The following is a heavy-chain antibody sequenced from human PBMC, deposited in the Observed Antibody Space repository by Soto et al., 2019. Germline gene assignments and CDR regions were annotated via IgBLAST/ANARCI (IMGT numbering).Heavy chain of an antibody. CDR3: ARAPGYGDIDY. Sequence: EVQLVESGGDFVQPGGSLRLSCAASGFTFSSYGMNWVRQVPVKGLEWVSHISSDGTTYYADSVKDRFTISRDNAKNSLYLQMNSLIVEDTAVYYCARAPGYGDIDYWGRGTLVTVSS. CDR1: GFTFSSYG. V-gene: IGHV3-48*01. J-gene: IGHJ4*02. D-gene: IGHD3-10*01. CDR2: ISSDGTT.